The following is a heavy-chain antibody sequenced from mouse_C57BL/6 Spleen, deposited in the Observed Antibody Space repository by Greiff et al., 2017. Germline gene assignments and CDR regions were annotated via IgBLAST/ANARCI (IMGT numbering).Heavy chain of an antibody. Sequence: EVQLQQSGPELVKPGASVKISCKASGYSFTDYNMNWVKQSNGKSLEWIGVINPNYGTTSYNQKFKGKATLTVDQSSSTAYMQLNSLTSEDSAVYYCASLITPVVRWYFDVWGTGTTVTVSS. J-gene: IGHJ1*03. D-gene: IGHD1-1*01. CDR2: INPNYGTT. CDR1: GYSFTDYN. V-gene: IGHV1-39*01. CDR3: ASLITPVVRWYFDV.